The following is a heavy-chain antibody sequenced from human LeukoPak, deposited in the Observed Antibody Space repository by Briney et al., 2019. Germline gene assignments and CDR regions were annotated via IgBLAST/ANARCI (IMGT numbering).Heavy chain of an antibody. Sequence: GGSLRLSCAASGFTFSSYAMSWVRQAPGKGLEWVSAISGSGGSTYYADSVKGRFAISRDNSKNTLYLQMNSLRAEDTAVYYCAKRAYILTGYHLPLFDYWGQGTLVTVSS. V-gene: IGHV3-23*01. D-gene: IGHD3-9*01. CDR1: GFTFSSYA. CDR3: AKRAYILTGYHLPLFDY. CDR2: ISGSGGST. J-gene: IGHJ4*02.